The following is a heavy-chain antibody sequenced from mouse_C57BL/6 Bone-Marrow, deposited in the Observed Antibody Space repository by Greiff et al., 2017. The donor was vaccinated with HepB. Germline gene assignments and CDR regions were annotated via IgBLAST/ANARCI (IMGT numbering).Heavy chain of an antibody. D-gene: IGHD1-1*01. V-gene: IGHV5-12*01. CDR3: ARQTVVAPYYYAMDY. J-gene: IGHJ4*01. CDR2: ISNGGGST. CDR1: GFTFSDYY. Sequence: VQLVESGGGLVQPGGSLKLSCAASGFTFSDYYMYWVRQTPEKRLEWVAYISNGGGSTYYPDTVKGRFTISRDNAKNTLYLQMSRLKSEDTAMYYCARQTVVAPYYYAMDYWGQGTSVTVSS.